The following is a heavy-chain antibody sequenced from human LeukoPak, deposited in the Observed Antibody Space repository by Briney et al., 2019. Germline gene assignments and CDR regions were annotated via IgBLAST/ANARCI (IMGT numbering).Heavy chain of an antibody. D-gene: IGHD6-19*01. J-gene: IGHJ4*02. Sequence: PSETLSLTCTVSGGSISSYYWSWIRQPPGKGLERIGYIYYSGSTNYNPSLKSRVTISVDTSKNQFSLKLSSVTAADAAVYYCARERERIAVAGTRLYYFDYWGQGTLVTVSS. V-gene: IGHV4-59*01. CDR2: IYYSGST. CDR1: GGSISSYY. CDR3: ARERERIAVAGTRLYYFDY.